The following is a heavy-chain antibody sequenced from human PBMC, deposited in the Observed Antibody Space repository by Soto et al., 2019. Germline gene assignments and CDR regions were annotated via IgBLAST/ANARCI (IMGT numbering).Heavy chain of an antibody. CDR2: ISVYNGNT. J-gene: IGHJ4*02. CDR1: GYTFTSYG. V-gene: IGHV1-18*01. Sequence: QVQLVQSGAEVKKPGASVKVSCKASGYTFTSYGISWVRQAPGQGLEWMGWISVYNGNTNYAQKLQGRVTMTTDTATSTADRELRSLRSDDTAVYYCARDGGTVTTDYWGQGTLVTVSS. D-gene: IGHD4-17*01. CDR3: ARDGGTVTTDY.